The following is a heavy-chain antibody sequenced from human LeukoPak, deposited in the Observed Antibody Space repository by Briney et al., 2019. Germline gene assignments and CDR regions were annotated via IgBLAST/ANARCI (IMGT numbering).Heavy chain of an antibody. J-gene: IGHJ6*02. CDR1: GFTFSSYS. CDR3: ARAGYDSSGYYEGKGLDV. Sequence: GGSLRLSCAASGFTFSSYSMNWVRQAPGKGLEWVSSISSSSSYIYYADSVKGRFTISRDNAKNSLYLQMNSLRAEDTAVYYCARAGYDSSGYYEGKGLDVWGQGTTVTVSS. D-gene: IGHD3-22*01. CDR2: ISSSSSYI. V-gene: IGHV3-21*01.